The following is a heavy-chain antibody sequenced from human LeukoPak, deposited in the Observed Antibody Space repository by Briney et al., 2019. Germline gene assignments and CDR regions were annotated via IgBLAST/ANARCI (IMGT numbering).Heavy chain of an antibody. J-gene: IGHJ4*02. CDR2: FDPEDGET. CDR3: ATGPKGLITFGGVTPPDY. D-gene: IGHD3-16*01. Sequence: ASVKVSCKVSGYTLTELSMHWVRQAPGKGLEWMGGFDPEDGETIYAQKFQGRVTMTEDTSTDTAYMELSSLRSEDTAVYYCATGPKGLITFGGVTPPDYWDQGTLVTVSS. V-gene: IGHV1-24*01. CDR1: GYTLTELS.